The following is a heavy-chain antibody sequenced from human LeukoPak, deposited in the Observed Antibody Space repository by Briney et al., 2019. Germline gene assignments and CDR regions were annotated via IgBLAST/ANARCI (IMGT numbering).Heavy chain of an antibody. CDR3: ARGGGTVDIVVVVAATPVFLSWFDP. CDR2: INHSGST. V-gene: IGHV4-34*01. D-gene: IGHD2-15*01. Sequence: SETLSLTCAVYGGSFSGYYWSWIRQPPGKGLEWIGEINHSGSTNYNPSLKSRVTISVDTSKNQFSLKLSSVTAADTAVYYCARGGGTVDIVVVVAATPVFLSWFDPWGQGTLVTVSS. J-gene: IGHJ5*02. CDR1: GGSFSGYY.